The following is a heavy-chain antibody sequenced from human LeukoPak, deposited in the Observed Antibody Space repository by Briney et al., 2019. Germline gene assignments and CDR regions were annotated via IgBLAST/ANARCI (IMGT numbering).Heavy chain of an antibody. CDR1: GFTFSGYS. D-gene: IGHD3-9*01. CDR2: ISSSSSSI. J-gene: IGHJ4*02. V-gene: IGHV3-21*01. CDR3: ARANPPAISFFDY. Sequence: GGSLRLSCAASGFTFSGYSMNWVRQVPGKGREWVSSISSSSSSIYSADSVKGRFTLTRDNAKNSLYLQMNSLRAEDTAVYYCARANPPAISFFDYWGQGTLVTVSS.